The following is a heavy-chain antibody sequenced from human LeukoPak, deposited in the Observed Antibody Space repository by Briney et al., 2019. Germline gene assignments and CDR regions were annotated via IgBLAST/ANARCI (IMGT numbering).Heavy chain of an antibody. CDR1: GFTFSSYA. V-gene: IGHV3-64*01. J-gene: IGHJ6*02. CDR2: ISSNGGST. Sequence: GGSLRLSCAASGFTFSSYAMHWVRQAPGKGLEYVSAISSNGGSTYYANSVEGRFTISRDNSKNTLYLQMGSLRAEDMAVYYCARRLGTGFHYYYYGMDVWGQGTTVTVSS. D-gene: IGHD7-27*01. CDR3: ARRLGTGFHYYYYGMDV.